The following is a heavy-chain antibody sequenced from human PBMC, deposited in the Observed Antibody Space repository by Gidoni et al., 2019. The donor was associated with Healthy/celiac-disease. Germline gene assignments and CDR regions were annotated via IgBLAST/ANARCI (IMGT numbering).Heavy chain of an antibody. D-gene: IGHD3-10*01. J-gene: IGHJ6*02. CDR1: GFTVSRNY. CDR3: AGRNMVREDKRSYGMDV. CDR2: IYSGGST. Sequence: EVQLVESGGGLIQPGGSLRLSCAASGFTVSRNYMSWVRQAPGKGLEWVSVIYSGGSTYYADSVKGRFTISRDNSKNTLYLQMNSLRAEDTAVYYCAGRNMVREDKRSYGMDVWGQGTTVTVSS. V-gene: IGHV3-53*01.